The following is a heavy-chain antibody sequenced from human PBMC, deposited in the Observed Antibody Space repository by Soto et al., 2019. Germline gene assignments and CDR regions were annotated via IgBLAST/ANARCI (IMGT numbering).Heavy chain of an antibody. CDR3: AGFNSGYRGTFDY. J-gene: IGHJ4*02. V-gene: IGHV4-30-4*01. CDR1: GGSISSGDYY. D-gene: IGHD5-12*01. CDR2: IYYSGST. Sequence: QVQLQESGPGLVKPSQTLSLTCTVSGGSISSGDYYWSWIRQPPWKGLEWIGYIYYSGSTYYNPSLKSRVTISVDTSKNQFSLKLISVTAADTAVYYCAGFNSGYRGTFDYWGQGTLVTVSS.